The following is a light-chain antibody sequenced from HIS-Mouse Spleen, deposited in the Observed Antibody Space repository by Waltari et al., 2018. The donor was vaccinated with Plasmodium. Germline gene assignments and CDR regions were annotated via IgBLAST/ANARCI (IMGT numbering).Light chain of an antibody. CDR2: RNN. CDR1: SSTIGSTS. Sequence: QSVLTQPPSASGTPGQRVTISCSGSSSTIGSTSVYWYQQLPGTAPKLLIYRNNQRPSGVPDRFSGSKSGTSASLAISGLRSEDEADYYCAAWDDSLSGRVFGGGTKLTVL. J-gene: IGLJ3*02. V-gene: IGLV1-47*01. CDR3: AAWDDSLSGRV.